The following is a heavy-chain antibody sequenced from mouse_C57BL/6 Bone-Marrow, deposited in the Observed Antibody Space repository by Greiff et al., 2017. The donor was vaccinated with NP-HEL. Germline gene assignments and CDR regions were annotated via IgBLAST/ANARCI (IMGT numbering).Heavy chain of an antibody. CDR1: GYSITSGYY. J-gene: IGHJ4*01. V-gene: IGHV3-6*01. CDR3: ASNYGAMDY. CDR2: ISYDGSN. Sequence: VQLQQSGPGLVKPSQSLSLTCSVTGYSITSGYYWNWIRQFPGNKLEWMGYISYDGSNNYNPSLKNRISITRDKSKNQFFLKLNSVTTEDTATYYCASNYGAMDYWGQGTSVTVSS. D-gene: IGHD1-1*01.